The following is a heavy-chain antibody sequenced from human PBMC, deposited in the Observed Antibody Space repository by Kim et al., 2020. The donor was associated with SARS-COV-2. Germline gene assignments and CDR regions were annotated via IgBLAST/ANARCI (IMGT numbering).Heavy chain of an antibody. J-gene: IGHJ6*02. CDR2: ISSSSSNI. CDR3: ARNYPGSTIFGVVSTYYYYGMDV. Sequence: GGSLRLSCAASGFTFSSYNINWVRQAPGKGLEWVSSISSSSSNIYYADSVKGRFTISRDNAKNSLYLQMTSLRAEDTALYYCARNYPGSTIFGVVSTYYYYGMDVWGQGTTVTVSS. V-gene: IGHV3-21*01. CDR1: GFTFSSYN. D-gene: IGHD3-3*01.